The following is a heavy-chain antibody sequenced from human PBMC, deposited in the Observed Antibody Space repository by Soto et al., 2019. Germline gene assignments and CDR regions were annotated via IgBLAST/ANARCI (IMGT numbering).Heavy chain of an antibody. CDR1: GDSFNSNW. D-gene: IGHD4-17*01. CDR3: AGRSAVTTFYFYGMHV. CDR2: IYPIDSDT. V-gene: IGHV5-51*01. J-gene: IGHJ6*04. Sequence: PGESLKISCKVSGDSFNSNWIAWVRQRPGRGLEWMGIIYPIDSDTRYSPSFQGQVTISVDRSVNSAFLQWRSLKASDTATYYCAGRSAVTTFYFYGMHVSGEGTTVTVSS.